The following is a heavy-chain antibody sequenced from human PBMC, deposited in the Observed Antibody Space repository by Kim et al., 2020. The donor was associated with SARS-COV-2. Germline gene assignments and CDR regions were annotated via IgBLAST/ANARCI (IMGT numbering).Heavy chain of an antibody. J-gene: IGHJ4*02. CDR2: ISYDGSKK. Sequence: GGSLRLSCAASGFTFSSYGMRWVRQAPGKGLEWVAVISYDGSKKYDAHSVKGRFTISRDNSKKTLYLQMNSLRAEDTAVYYCAKDLDNGDSVGYFDYWARDTLVRVPS. CDR3: AKDLDNGDSVGYFDY. V-gene: IGHV3-30*18. CDR1: GFTFSSYG. D-gene: IGHD4-17*01.